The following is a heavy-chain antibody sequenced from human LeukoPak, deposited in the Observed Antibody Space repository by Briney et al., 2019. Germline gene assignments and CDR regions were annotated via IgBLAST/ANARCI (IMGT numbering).Heavy chain of an antibody. V-gene: IGHV4-34*01. J-gene: IGHJ6*03. CDR3: ARGRQDVNMILVVMAGVSYYLDV. D-gene: IGHD3-22*01. CDR1: GGSFSDYY. CDR2: MSPSGSS. Sequence: SETLSLTCXXYGGSFSDYYWTWIRQTPGKGLEWIGEMSPSGSSNYNPSLKSRVTISVDTSKNQFSLKLRSVTAADTAVYYCARGRQDVNMILVVMAGVSYYLDVWSKGTTVTVS.